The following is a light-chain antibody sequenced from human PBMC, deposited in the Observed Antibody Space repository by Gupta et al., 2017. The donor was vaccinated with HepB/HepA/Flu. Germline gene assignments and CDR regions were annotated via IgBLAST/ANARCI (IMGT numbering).Light chain of an antibody. Sequence: QSVLTQPPSASGTPGQRVTISCSGGSSNIGSNYVIWYQQFPGTAPKLLMYSNIQRPSGVPDRFSGSKSGTSASLAISGLQSEDEADYHCAAWDDSLNGWVFGGGTKLTVL. CDR3: AAWDDSLNGWV. V-gene: IGLV1-44*01. J-gene: IGLJ3*02. CDR2: SNI. CDR1: SSNIGSNY.